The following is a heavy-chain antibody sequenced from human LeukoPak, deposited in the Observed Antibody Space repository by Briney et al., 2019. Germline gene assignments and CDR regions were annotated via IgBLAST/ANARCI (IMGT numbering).Heavy chain of an antibody. V-gene: IGHV5-51*01. J-gene: IGHJ4*02. CDR1: GYSFTSYW. Sequence: GESLKISCKGSGYSFTSYWIGRVRQMHGKGLEGMGIIYPGDSDTRYSPSFQGKVTISAAKSITTAYLQWSSLKASDTAMYYCARHHLPDTAMARGVRYWGEGTLVTVSS. CDR3: ARHHLPDTAMARGVRY. D-gene: IGHD5-18*01. CDR2: IYPGDSDT.